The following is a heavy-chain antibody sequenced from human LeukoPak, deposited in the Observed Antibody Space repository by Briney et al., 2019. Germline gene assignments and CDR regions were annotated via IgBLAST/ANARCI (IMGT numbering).Heavy chain of an antibody. Sequence: SETLSLTCTVSGGSISSSSYYWGWIRQPPGKGLEWIGSIYYSGSTYYNPSLKSRVTISVDTSKNQFSLKLSSVTAADTAVYYCARASDYDYVWGSYRYRPNYFDYWGQGTLVTVSS. D-gene: IGHD3-16*02. V-gene: IGHV4-39*01. CDR2: IYYSGST. J-gene: IGHJ4*02. CDR1: GGSISSSSYY. CDR3: ARASDYDYVWGSYRYRPNYFDY.